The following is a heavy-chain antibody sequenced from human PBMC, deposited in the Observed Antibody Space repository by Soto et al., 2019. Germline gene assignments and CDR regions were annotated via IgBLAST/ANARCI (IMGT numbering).Heavy chain of an antibody. V-gene: IGHV4-39*01. CDR1: GGSISSSSYY. CDR2: IYYAGST. CDR3: ARLPFYCSSGRCSGFYYQAVDV. J-gene: IGHJ6*02. Sequence: SETLSLTCTVSGGSISSSSYYWGWIRQPPGKGLEWLGKIYYAGSTYYNPSLKSRVTISVDTSRNQFSLNLSSVTAADTAVYYCARLPFYCSSGRCSGFYYQAVDVWGQGTTVTVSS. D-gene: IGHD2-15*01.